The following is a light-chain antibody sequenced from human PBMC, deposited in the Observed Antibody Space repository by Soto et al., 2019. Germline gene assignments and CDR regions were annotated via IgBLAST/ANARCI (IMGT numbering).Light chain of an antibody. Sequence: QSVLTQPPSASGSPGQSVTISCTGAGTDVGQYNYVSWYQQHPGKAPKLLIHHVSRRPSGVPARFSGSKSGNTASLTVPGLQTEDEADYYCSSYGGFNNVLFGGGTQLTVL. J-gene: IGLJ2*01. CDR3: SSYGGFNNVL. V-gene: IGLV2-8*01. CDR1: GTDVGQYNY. CDR2: HVS.